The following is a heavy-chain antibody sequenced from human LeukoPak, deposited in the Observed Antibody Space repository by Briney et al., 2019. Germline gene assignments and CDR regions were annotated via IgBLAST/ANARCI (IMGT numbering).Heavy chain of an antibody. CDR1: GGTFSSYA. V-gene: IGHV1-69*01. CDR2: IIPIFGTA. J-gene: IGHJ6*03. CDR3: ARVRVTEHFYYYYYYMDV. Sequence: ASVKVSCKASGGTFSSYAISWVRQAPGQGLEWMGGIIPIFGTANYAQKFQGRVTITADESTSTAYVELSSLRSEDTAVYYCARVRVTEHFYYYYYYMDVWGKGTTVTVSS. D-gene: IGHD1-14*01.